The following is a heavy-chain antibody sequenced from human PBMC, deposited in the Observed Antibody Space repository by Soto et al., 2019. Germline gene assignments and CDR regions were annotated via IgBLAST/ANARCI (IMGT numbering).Heavy chain of an antibody. CDR1: GGSISSYY. CDR2: IYYSGST. CDR3: ARGETMVRGVMVALDP. V-gene: IGHV4-59*01. Sequence: QVQLQESGPGLVKPSETLSLTCTVSGGSISSYYWSWIRQPPGKGLEWIGYIYYSGSTNYNPSLKSRVTISVDTSKHQCALELSSVTAADTAVYYWARGETMVRGVMVALDPWGQGTLVTVSS. D-gene: IGHD3-10*01. J-gene: IGHJ5*02.